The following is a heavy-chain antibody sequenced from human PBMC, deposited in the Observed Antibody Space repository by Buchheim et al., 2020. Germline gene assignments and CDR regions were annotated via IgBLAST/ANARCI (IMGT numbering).Heavy chain of an antibody. D-gene: IGHD6-19*01. Sequence: QVQLVQSGAEVKKPGASVKVSCKASGYTFTSYDINWVRQATGQGLEWMGWMNPNSGNTAYAQKFQGRVTMTRNTSISTAYMELSRLRSEDTAVYYCARGGFGSSGWRYYYCDYGMDVWGQGTT. J-gene: IGHJ6*02. V-gene: IGHV1-8*01. CDR3: ARGGFGSSGWRYYYCDYGMDV. CDR1: GYTFTSYD. CDR2: MNPNSGNT.